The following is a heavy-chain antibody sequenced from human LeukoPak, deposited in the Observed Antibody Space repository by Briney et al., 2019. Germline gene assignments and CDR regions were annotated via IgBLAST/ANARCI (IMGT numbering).Heavy chain of an antibody. Sequence: SETLSLTCTVSDGSISSYYWSWIQQPPGKGLEWIGYIHYSGSSAYIPSLKSRVTMSVDTSKNQFSLRLTSVTAADTALYYCARWYCSGDTCFHMDVWGKGTTVTVSS. V-gene: IGHV4-59*08. CDR2: IHYSGSS. CDR1: DGSISSYY. D-gene: IGHD2-15*01. CDR3: ARWYCSGDTCFHMDV. J-gene: IGHJ6*03.